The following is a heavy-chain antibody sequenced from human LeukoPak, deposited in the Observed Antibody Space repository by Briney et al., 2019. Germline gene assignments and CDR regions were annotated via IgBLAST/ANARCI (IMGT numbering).Heavy chain of an antibody. V-gene: IGHV3-53*01. D-gene: IGHD5-24*01. CDR2: IYGGGNI. Sequence: EGSLRLSCAASGFTVSSNYMNWVRQAPGKGLEWVSVIYGGGNIYYADSVKGRFTISRDNSKNTLYLQMNSLRAEDTAVYYCARGAGYNYPYYFDYWGQGTLVTVSS. J-gene: IGHJ4*02. CDR3: ARGAGYNYPYYFDY. CDR1: GFTVSSNY.